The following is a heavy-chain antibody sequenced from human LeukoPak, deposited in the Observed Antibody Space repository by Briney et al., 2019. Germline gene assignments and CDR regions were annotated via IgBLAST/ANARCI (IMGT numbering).Heavy chain of an antibody. J-gene: IGHJ5*02. CDR1: GYTFTGYY. D-gene: IGHD5-24*01. V-gene: IGHV1-2*02. CDR2: INPNSGGT. Sequence: ASVKVSCKASGYTFTGYYMHWVRQAPGQGLGWMGWINPNSGGTNYAQKFQGRVTMTRDTSISTAYMELSRLRSDDTAVYYCARSTSYGYNWFDPWGQGTLVTVSS. CDR3: ARSTSYGYNWFDP.